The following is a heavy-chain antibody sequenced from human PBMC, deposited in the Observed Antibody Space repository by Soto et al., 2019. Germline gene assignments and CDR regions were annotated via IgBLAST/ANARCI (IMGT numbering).Heavy chain of an antibody. CDR2: ISNSGST. CDR3: AREPAAIRSSWDDYYYYGMDV. J-gene: IGHJ6*02. V-gene: IGHV4-61*01. Sequence: QVQLQESGPGLVKPSETLSLTCIVSGASVTTPTYYWTWIRQPPGQGLEWIGYISNSGSTNYKPSLKSRVTISVDTSKNLFSLRLSSVTAADTAVYYCAREPAAIRSSWDDYYYYGMDVWGQGTTVTVSS. D-gene: IGHD2-2*02. CDR1: GASVTTPTYY.